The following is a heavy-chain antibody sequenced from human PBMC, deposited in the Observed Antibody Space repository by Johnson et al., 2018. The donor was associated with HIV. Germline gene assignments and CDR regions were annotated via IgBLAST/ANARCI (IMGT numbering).Heavy chain of an antibody. V-gene: IGHV3-74*02. CDR2: INSDGSST. CDR1: GFTFNDYA. Sequence: VQLVESGGGLVQPGGSLRLSCAASGFTFNDYAMNWVRQAPGMGLEWVSRINSDGSSTSYADSVKGRFTISRDNAKNTLYLQMNSLRAEDMAVYYCAKSTYDNTWFDAFDVWGQGTMVTVSS. J-gene: IGHJ3*01. D-gene: IGHD3-16*01. CDR3: AKSTYDNTWFDAFDV.